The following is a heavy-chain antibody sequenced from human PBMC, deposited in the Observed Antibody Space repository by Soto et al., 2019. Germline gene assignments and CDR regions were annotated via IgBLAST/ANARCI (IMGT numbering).Heavy chain of an antibody. CDR3: ARQRKQWLVRHNWFDP. Sequence: QLQLQESGPGLVKPSETLSLTCTVSGGSISSSSYYWGWIRQPPGKGLEWIGSIYYSGSTYYNPSLKSRVTLSVDTSKNQFSLKLSSVTAADTAVYYCARQRKQWLVRHNWFDPWGQGTLVTVSS. J-gene: IGHJ5*02. CDR2: IYYSGST. V-gene: IGHV4-39*01. D-gene: IGHD6-19*01. CDR1: GGSISSSSYY.